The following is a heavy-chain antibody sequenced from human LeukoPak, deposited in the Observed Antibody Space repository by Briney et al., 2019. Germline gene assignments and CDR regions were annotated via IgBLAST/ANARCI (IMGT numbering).Heavy chain of an antibody. CDR2: IKQDGSEK. V-gene: IGHV3-7*01. CDR3: ARGLVRFLEWLSSLYFDY. Sequence: PGGSLRLSCAASGFTFSSYWMSWVRQAPGKGLEWVANIKQDGSEKYYVDSVKGRFTISRDNAKNSLYLQMNSLRAEDTAVYYCARGLVRFLEWLSSLYFDYWGQGTLVTVSS. J-gene: IGHJ4*02. D-gene: IGHD3-3*01. CDR1: GFTFSSYW.